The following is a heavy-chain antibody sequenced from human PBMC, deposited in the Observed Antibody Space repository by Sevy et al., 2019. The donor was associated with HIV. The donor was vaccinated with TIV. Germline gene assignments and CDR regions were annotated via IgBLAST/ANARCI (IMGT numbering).Heavy chain of an antibody. CDR2: IWFDGTQK. Sequence: GGSLRLSCAASGFTFRRYGMHWVRRAPGKGLEWVAGIWFDGTQKYYLESVKGRFSISRDNSKKMVYLQMNRLRAEDTAGYYCAKDFFEGDVISNVDSWVQGTLVTVSS. V-gene: IGHV3-33*06. CDR1: GFTFRRYG. J-gene: IGHJ4*02. CDR3: AKDFFEGDVISNVDS. D-gene: IGHD3-3*01.